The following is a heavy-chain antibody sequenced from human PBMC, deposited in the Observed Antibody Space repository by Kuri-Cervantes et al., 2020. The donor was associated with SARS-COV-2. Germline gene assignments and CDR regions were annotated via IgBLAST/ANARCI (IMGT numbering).Heavy chain of an antibody. CDR1: GYTFTGYY. V-gene: IGHV1-2*02. J-gene: IGHJ5*02. D-gene: IGHD2-15*01. Sequence: ASVKVSCKASGYTFTGYYMHWVRQAPGQGLEGMGWINPNSGGTNYAQKFQGRVTMTRDTSISTAYMELSRLRSDDTAVYYCAREARAPSSRDWFDPWGQGTLVTVSS. CDR2: INPNSGGT. CDR3: AREARAPSSRDWFDP.